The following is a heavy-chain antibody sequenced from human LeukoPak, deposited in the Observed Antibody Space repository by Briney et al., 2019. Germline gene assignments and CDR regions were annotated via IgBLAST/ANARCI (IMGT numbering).Heavy chain of an antibody. D-gene: IGHD3-10*01. Sequence: SQSLSLTCVISGDSVSSISGGWNWFRQSPSRGLEWLGRTYYDSKWHNDYAVSVKSRITINPDTSKNQFSLQLNSVTPEDTAVYYCARRRYYGYTGYFDFWGQGTRVTVSS. CDR3: ARRRYYGYTGYFDF. CDR2: TYYDSKWHN. V-gene: IGHV6-1*01. J-gene: IGHJ5*01. CDR1: GDSVSSISGG.